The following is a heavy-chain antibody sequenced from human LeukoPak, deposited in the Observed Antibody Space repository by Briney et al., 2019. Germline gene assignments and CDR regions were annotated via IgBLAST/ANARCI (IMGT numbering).Heavy chain of an antibody. Sequence: PGGSLRLSCAASGFTFDDYGMSWVRQAPGKGLEWVSGINWNGGSTGYADSVKGRFTISRDNSKNTLYLQMNSLRAEDTAVYYCARRAGAYSHPYDYWGLGTLVTVSS. CDR1: GFTFDDYG. J-gene: IGHJ4*02. CDR2: INWNGGST. V-gene: IGHV3-20*04. D-gene: IGHD4/OR15-4a*01. CDR3: ARRAGAYSHPYDY.